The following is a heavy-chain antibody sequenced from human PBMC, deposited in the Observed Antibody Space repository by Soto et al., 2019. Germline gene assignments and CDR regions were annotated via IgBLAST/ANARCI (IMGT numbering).Heavy chain of an antibody. J-gene: IGHJ6*02. Sequence: QVQLVQSGTEVKKPGSSVKVSCKASGGTLSNNAISWLRQAPGPGLEWMGGISPLSATTNYAQTFQCRVTSSADRSTSTAYTELTRLTSEDTAVYYCARGFDDRASVVVPAANPWYYGMDVWGQGTKVTVSS. CDR3: ARGFDDRASVVVPAANPWYYGMDV. V-gene: IGHV1-69*06. CDR2: ISPLSATT. D-gene: IGHD2-2*01. CDR1: GGTLSNNA.